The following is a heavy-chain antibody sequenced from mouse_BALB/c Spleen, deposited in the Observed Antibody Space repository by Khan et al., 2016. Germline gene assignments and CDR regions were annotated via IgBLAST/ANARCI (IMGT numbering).Heavy chain of an antibody. Sequence: EVQLQESGPELVKPGTSVKMSCKASGDTFTSYVMHWLKQKPGQGLEWIGYINPYNDGTKYNEKFKDKATLTSDKSSSTAYMELSSLTSEDSAVYFCAKWSNCGSWGQGSTLTVSS. D-gene: IGHD2-5*01. J-gene: IGHJ2*01. V-gene: IGHV1S136*01. CDR1: GDTFTSYV. CDR3: AKWSNCGS. CDR2: INPYNDGT.